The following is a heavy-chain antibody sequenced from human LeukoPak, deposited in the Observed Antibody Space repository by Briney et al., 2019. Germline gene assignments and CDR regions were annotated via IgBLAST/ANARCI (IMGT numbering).Heavy chain of an antibody. D-gene: IGHD3-22*01. CDR1: GGSISSGGYY. Sequence: SETLSLTCTVSGGSISSGGYYWSWIRQHPGKGLEWIGYIYYSGSTYYNPSLKSRVTISVDTSKNQFSLKLSPVTAADTAVYYCARDRPLYYYDSSGYYPWGQGTLVTVSS. CDR3: ARDRPLYYYDSSGYYP. CDR2: IYYSGST. V-gene: IGHV4-31*03. J-gene: IGHJ5*02.